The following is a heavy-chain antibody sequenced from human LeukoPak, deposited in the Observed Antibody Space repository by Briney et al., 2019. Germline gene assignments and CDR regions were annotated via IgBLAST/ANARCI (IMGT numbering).Heavy chain of an antibody. J-gene: IGHJ4*02. CDR1: GFIFEEYA. D-gene: IGHD1-14*01. CDR3: AKAQGGYGYNFEQ. CDR2: ISRDSGSI. Sequence: SGGSLRLSFAASGFIFEEYAMHWVRQGPGKGLEWVSGISRDSGSIFYADSVKGRFTISRDNAKNSLFLQMNSLREEDTAFYYCAKAQGGYGYNFEQWGPGTVVSVSS. V-gene: IGHV3-9*01.